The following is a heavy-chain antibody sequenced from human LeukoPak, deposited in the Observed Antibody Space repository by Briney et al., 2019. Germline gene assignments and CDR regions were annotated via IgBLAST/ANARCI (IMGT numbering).Heavy chain of an antibody. CDR1: GGSISSSSYY. CDR2: IYYSGST. D-gene: IGHD2-15*01. CDR3: ARETTGYCSGGSCYSPRYFDY. V-gene: IGHV4-39*07. J-gene: IGHJ4*02. Sequence: SETLSLTCTVSGGSISSSSYYWGWIRQPPGKGLEWIGSIYYSGSTNYNPSLKSRVTISVDTSKNQFSLKLSSVTAADTAVYYCARETTGYCSGGSCYSPRYFDYWGQGTLVTVSS.